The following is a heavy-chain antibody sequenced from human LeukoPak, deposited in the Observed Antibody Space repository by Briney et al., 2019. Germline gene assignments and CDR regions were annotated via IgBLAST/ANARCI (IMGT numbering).Heavy chain of an antibody. V-gene: IGHV3-30*04. D-gene: IGHD2/OR15-2a*01. CDR1: GFTFSSYA. CDR3: AKDGTSYYYIYY. Sequence: GGSLRLSCAASGFTFSSYAMHWVRQAPGKGLEWVAAISYDGSNKYSADSVKGRFTVSRDDSKNTLYLQMNSLRGDDTAVYYCAKDGTSYYYIYYWGQGTLVTVSS. J-gene: IGHJ4*02. CDR2: ISYDGSNK.